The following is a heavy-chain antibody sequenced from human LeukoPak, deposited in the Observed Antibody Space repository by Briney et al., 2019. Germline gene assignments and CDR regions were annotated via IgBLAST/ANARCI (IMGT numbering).Heavy chain of an antibody. D-gene: IGHD2-2*01. CDR2: INPNSGDT. Sequence: ASVKVSCKASGYTFTGYHMHWVRQAPGQGLEWMGRINPNSGDTNYAQKFQGRVTMTRDTSISTAYVELSRLRSDDTAVYYCARDYCSSTSCLFDYWGQGTLVTVSS. CDR1: GYTFTGYH. V-gene: IGHV1-2*06. J-gene: IGHJ4*02. CDR3: ARDYCSSTSCLFDY.